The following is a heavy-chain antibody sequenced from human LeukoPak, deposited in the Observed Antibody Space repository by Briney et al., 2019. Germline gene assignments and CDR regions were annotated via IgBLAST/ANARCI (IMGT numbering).Heavy chain of an antibody. CDR3: ARVGFTTGFDY. V-gene: IGHV1-69*13. D-gene: IGHD1-1*01. CDR2: IIPIFDTP. Sequence: SVKVSCKASGGTFSSYAISWVRQAPGQGLEWMGGIIPIFDTPYYAQNFQDRFTITADESTSTAYMELTSLRSEDTAMYYCARVGFTTGFDYWGQGTLVTVSS. CDR1: GGTFSSYA. J-gene: IGHJ4*02.